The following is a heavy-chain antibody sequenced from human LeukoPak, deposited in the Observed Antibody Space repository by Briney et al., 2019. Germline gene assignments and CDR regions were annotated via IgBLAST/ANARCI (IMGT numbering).Heavy chain of an antibody. D-gene: IGHD3-9*01. CDR3: AKRGDYDVLTGYYDPDY. V-gene: IGHV3-23*01. J-gene: IGHJ4*02. Sequence: GASLRLSCAASGFTFSNYAMSWVRQAPGKGLEWVSAITGSGGSTYYADSVKGRFTISRVNSKNTLYLQMNSLRAEDTAVYYCAKRGDYDVLTGYYDPDYWGQGTLVTVSS. CDR2: ITGSGGST. CDR1: GFTFSNYA.